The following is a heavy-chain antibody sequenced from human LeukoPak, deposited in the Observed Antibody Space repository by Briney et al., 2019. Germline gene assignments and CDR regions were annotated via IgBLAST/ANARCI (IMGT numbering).Heavy chain of an antibody. CDR3: ARASGTTRPTVTNNWFDP. J-gene: IGHJ5*02. CDR1: GGTLSSYA. Sequence: GASVKVSCKASGGTLSSYAISWVRQAPGQGLEWMGGIIPIFGTANYAQKFQGRVTITADESTSTAYMELSSLRSEDTAVYYCARASGTTRPTVTNNWFDPWGQGTLVTVSS. D-gene: IGHD1-7*01. V-gene: IGHV1-69*13. CDR2: IIPIFGTA.